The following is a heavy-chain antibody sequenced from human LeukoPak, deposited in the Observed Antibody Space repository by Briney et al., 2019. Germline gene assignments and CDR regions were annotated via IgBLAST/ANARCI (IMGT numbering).Heavy chain of an antibody. D-gene: IGHD1-26*01. CDR2: VSSSGGI. CDR3: ARAPSILLHFDH. Sequence: SETLSLTCTVSAASISAYSWNWLRQPPGKGLEWIGYVSSSGGIHYNPSLQSRVTMLIDKSKNQFSLRLSSVTAADTAVYYCARAPSILLHFDHWGQGTLVTVSS. V-gene: IGHV4-59*01. CDR1: AASISAYS. J-gene: IGHJ4*02.